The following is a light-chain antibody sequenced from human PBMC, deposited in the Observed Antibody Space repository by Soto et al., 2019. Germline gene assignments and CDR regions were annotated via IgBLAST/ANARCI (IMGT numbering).Light chain of an antibody. CDR2: TAS. CDR1: QGINKF. Sequence: DIQMTQSPSSLSASVGDSVTITCRASQGINKFLAWFQQKPGTAPKSLISTASRLQSGVPSRFSGSGSETHFTLTINTLQPEDFATYYCQQYESFPLTFGGGTRVEIK. J-gene: IGKJ4*01. V-gene: IGKV1-16*01. CDR3: QQYESFPLT.